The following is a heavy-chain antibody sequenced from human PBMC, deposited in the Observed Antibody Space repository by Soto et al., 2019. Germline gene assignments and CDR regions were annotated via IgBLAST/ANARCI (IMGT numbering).Heavy chain of an antibody. D-gene: IGHD3-3*01. CDR2: IIPIFGTA. J-gene: IGHJ6*02. CDR3: ASQNRDCWSGYYAYYYYGMYV. CDR1: GGTFSSYA. Sequence: QVQLVQSGAEVKKPGSSVKVSCKASGGTFSSYAISWVRQAPGQGLEWMGGIIPIFGTANYAQKFQGRVTITADDYTSTAYMELSILRSEDTAVYYCASQNRDCWSGYYAYYYYGMYVWGQGTTVTVSS. V-gene: IGHV1-69*12.